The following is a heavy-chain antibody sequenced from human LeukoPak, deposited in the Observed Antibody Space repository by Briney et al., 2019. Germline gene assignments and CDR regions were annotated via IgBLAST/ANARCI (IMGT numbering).Heavy chain of an antibody. Sequence: GASVKVSCKVSGYTLTELSMHWARQAPGKGLEWMGGFDPEDGETIYAQKFQGRVTMTEDTSTDTAYMELSSLRSEDTAVYYCGTVAVGATDYFDYWGQGTLVTVSS. V-gene: IGHV1-24*01. CDR3: GTVAVGATDYFDY. J-gene: IGHJ4*02. CDR1: GYTLTELS. D-gene: IGHD1-26*01. CDR2: FDPEDGET.